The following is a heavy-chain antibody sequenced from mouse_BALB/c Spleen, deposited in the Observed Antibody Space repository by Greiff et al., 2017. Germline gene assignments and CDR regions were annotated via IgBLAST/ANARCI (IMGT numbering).Heavy chain of an antibody. V-gene: IGHV14-4*02. CDR2: IAPENGDT. CDR1: GFNIKDYY. CDR3: YALGRGWFAY. D-gene: IGHD4-1*01. J-gene: IGHJ3*01. Sequence: VQLLQSGAELVRSGASVKLSCTATGFNIKDYYRHWVKQRPEQGLEWIGWIAPENGDTEYASKFQGKSTMTADTSSNTAYLQLSSLTAEDTAVYYYYALGRGWFAYWGQGTLVTVSA.